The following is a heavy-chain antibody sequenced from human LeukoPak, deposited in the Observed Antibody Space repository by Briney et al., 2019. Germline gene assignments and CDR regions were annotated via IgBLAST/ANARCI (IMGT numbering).Heavy chain of an antibody. CDR2: ISSSSSTI. CDR3: ARVGQHSSGWLAFDY. D-gene: IGHD6-19*01. Sequence: GGSLRLSCAASGFTFSSYSMNWVRQAPGKGLEWVSYISSSSSTIYYADSVKGRFTISRDNAKNSLYLQMNSLRAGGTAVYYCARVGQHSSGWLAFDYWGQGTLVTVSS. J-gene: IGHJ4*02. CDR1: GFTFSSYS. V-gene: IGHV3-48*01.